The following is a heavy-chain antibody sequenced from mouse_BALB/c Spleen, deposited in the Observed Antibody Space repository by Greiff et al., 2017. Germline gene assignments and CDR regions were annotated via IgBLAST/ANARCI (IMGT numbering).Heavy chain of an antibody. J-gene: IGHJ3*01. D-gene: IGHD2-4*01. CDR1: GYTFTSYW. V-gene: IGHV1-87*01. CDR2: IYPGDGDT. Sequence: QVQLKESGAELARPGASVKLSCKASGYTFTSYWMQWVKQRPGQGLEWIGAIYPGDGDTRYTQKFKGKATLTADKSSSTAYMQLSSLASEDSAVYYCARCRSTMITTGFAYWGQGTLVTVSA. CDR3: ARCRSTMITTGFAY.